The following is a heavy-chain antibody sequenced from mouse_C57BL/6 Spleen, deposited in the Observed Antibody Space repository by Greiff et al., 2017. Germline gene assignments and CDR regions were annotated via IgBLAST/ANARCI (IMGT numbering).Heavy chain of an antibody. CDR3: ARSGDYPFYAMDY. CDR1: YFAFMASA. Sequence: LMESGAELVRPGSSVKLSCKDSYFAFMASAMHWVKQRPGHGLEWIGSFTMYSDATEYSENFKGKATLTANTSSSTAYMELSSLTSEDSAVYYCARSGDYPFYAMDYWGQGTSVTVSS. J-gene: IGHJ4*01. V-gene: IGHV1-49*01. CDR2: FTMYSDAT. D-gene: IGHD2-4*01.